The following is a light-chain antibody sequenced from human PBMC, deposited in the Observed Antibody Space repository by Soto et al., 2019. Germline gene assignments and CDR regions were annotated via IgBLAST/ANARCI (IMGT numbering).Light chain of an antibody. CDR1: QSVTANY. CDR2: AAS. Sequence: ESALTQSPGTLSLSPGERATLSCRASQSVTANYLAWYQQKPGQAPRLLIYAASIGATGIPDRFSGSGSGTDVTLTISRLEPEDFAVYYCLQYGVPLWTFGQGTKVEIK. J-gene: IGKJ1*01. V-gene: IGKV3-20*01. CDR3: LQYGVPLWT.